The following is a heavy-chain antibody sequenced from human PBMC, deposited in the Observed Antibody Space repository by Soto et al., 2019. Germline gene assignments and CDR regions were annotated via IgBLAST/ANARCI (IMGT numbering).Heavy chain of an antibody. V-gene: IGHV3-23*01. CDR2: ISGSGGST. CDR1: GFTFSSYA. CDR3: AKTFRRGWAPGEGSGGSCYFDY. Sequence: GGSLRLSCAASGFTFSSYAMSWVRQAPGKGLEWVSAISGSGGSTYYADSVKGRFTISRDNSKNTLYLQMNSLRAEDTAVYYCAKTFRRGWAPGEGSGGSCYFDYWGQGTLVTVSS. D-gene: IGHD2-15*01. J-gene: IGHJ4*02.